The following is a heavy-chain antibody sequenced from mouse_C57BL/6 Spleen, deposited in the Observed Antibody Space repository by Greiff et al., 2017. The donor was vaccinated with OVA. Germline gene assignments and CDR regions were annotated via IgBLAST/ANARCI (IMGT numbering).Heavy chain of an antibody. Sequence: VQLKQSGPELVKPGASVKISCKASGYAFSSSWMNWVKQRPGKGLEWIGRIYPGDGDTNYNGKFKGKATLTADKSSSTAYMQLSSLTSEDSAVYFCARSLYDGFLDYWGQGTTLTVSS. CDR3: ARSLYDGFLDY. J-gene: IGHJ2*01. V-gene: IGHV1-82*01. CDR1: GYAFSSSW. D-gene: IGHD2-3*01. CDR2: IYPGDGDT.